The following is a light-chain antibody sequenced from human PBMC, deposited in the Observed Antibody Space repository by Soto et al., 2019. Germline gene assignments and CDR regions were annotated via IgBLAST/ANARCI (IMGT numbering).Light chain of an antibody. Sequence: EIVMTQSPATLSVSPGERATLSCRASQSVSSNLAWYQQKPGQAPRLLIYGASTRATGIPARFSGRGSGTEFTLTISSLQSEDFAVYYCQHYNNWPRTFGQGTKVELK. CDR2: GAS. V-gene: IGKV3-15*01. J-gene: IGKJ1*01. CDR1: QSVSSN. CDR3: QHYNNWPRT.